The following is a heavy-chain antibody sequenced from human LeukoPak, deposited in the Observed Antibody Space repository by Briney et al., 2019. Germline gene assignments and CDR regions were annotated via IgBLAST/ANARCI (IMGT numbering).Heavy chain of an antibody. Sequence: SETLSLTCTVSGGSISSGGYYWSWIRQPPGKGLEWIGYIYHSGSTYYNPSLKSRVTISADTSRNHFSLELSSLSAADTAVYYCARSRQASGLFNSWGQGTLVVVSS. CDR1: GGSISSGGYY. CDR2: IYHSGST. CDR3: ARSRQASGLFNS. D-gene: IGHD3-10*01. J-gene: IGHJ5*01. V-gene: IGHV4-30-2*01.